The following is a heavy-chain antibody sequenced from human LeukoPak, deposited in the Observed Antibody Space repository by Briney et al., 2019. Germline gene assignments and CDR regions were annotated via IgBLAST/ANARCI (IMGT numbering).Heavy chain of an antibody. V-gene: IGHV1-24*01. CDR3: ASGNEVTLEAFAL. D-gene: IGHD2-8*01. CDR1: GYTLTELS. CDR2: FDPEDGET. Sequence: ASVKVSCKVSGYTLTELSMHWVRQAPGKGLEWMGGFDPEDGETIYAQKFQGRVTMTEDTSTDTAYMDLSSLTFEDTAVYYCASGNEVTLEAFALWGQGTMVSVSA. J-gene: IGHJ3*01.